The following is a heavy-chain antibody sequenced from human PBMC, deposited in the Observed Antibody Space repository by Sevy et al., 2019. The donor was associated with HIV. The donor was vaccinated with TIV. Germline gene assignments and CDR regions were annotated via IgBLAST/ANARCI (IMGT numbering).Heavy chain of an antibody. CDR2: ISTYDDNT. V-gene: IGHV1-18*01. D-gene: IGHD6-19*01. CDR3: AWGYNRGWYGGFDY. CDR1: GYTFTSYG. J-gene: IGHJ4*02. Sequence: ASVKVSCKASGYTFTSYGIGWVRQAPGQGLEWMGWISTYDDNTNYAQKLQGRVTMTTDTSTSTAYVELRSLRSDDTAVYYCAWGYNRGWYGGFDYWGQGTLVTVSS.